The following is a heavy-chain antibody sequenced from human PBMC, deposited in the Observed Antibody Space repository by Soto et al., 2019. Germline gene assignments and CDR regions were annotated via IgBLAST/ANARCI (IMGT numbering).Heavy chain of an antibody. CDR2: IYHSGST. J-gene: IGHJ6*02. V-gene: IGHV4-4*02. Sequence: TLSLTCAVSGGSISSSNWWSWVRQPPGKGLEWIGEIYHSGSTNYNPSLKSRVTISVDKSKNQFSLKLSSVTAAETAVYYCARDRTDDILTGYPLLDYYGMDVWGQGTTVTVSS. CDR3: ARDRTDDILTGYPLLDYYGMDV. D-gene: IGHD3-9*01. CDR1: GGSISSSNW.